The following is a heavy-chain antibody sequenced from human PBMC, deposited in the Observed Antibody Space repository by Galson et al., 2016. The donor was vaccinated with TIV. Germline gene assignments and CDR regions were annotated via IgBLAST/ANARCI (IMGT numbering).Heavy chain of an antibody. D-gene: IGHD2-21*02. Sequence: SVKVSCKASGDIFSHHYINWVRQAPGQGLEWMGLINPSAYGTTYAQQLQGRVTMTRDTSTSTVYMELSSLRFEDTAIYYCATVRSCGGDCYYSDYWGQGTLVTVSS. CDR2: INPSAYGT. CDR3: ATVRSCGGDCYYSDY. V-gene: IGHV1-46*01. J-gene: IGHJ4*02. CDR1: GDIFSHHY.